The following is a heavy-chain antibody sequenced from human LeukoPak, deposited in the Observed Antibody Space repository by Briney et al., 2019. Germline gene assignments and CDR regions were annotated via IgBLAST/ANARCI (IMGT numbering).Heavy chain of an antibody. D-gene: IGHD4-17*01. Sequence: GGSLRLSCAASGFTFSNYAMSWVRQAPGKGLEWVSTISGSGGSTDYAESVKGRFTISRDNSKNTLYLQMNSLRAEDTAVYYCAKGGGLRSSAFDVWGQGTMVTVSS. CDR2: ISGSGGST. CDR1: GFTFSNYA. J-gene: IGHJ3*01. CDR3: AKGGGLRSSAFDV. V-gene: IGHV3-23*01.